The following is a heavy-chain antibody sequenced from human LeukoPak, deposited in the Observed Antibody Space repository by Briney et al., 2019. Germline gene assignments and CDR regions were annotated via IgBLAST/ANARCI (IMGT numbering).Heavy chain of an antibody. CDR2: VRTKAYGGTT. CDR1: GFTFRDYA. CDR3: TGPVYYFDY. V-gene: IGHV3-49*04. J-gene: IGHJ4*02. Sequence: GGSLRLSCTASGFTFRDYAMSWVRQAPGKGLEWVGFVRTKAYGGTTGYAASVKGRFTISRDDSKSIAYLQMNSLKTEDTAVYYCTGPVYYFDYWGQGTLVTVSS.